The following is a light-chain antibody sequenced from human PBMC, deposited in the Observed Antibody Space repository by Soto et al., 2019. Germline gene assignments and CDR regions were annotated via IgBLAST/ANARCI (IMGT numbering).Light chain of an antibody. CDR1: QNVGTK. Sequence: EIVMTQSPATLSVSPGERATLSCRASQNVGTKLAWYQQKPGQAPRLLIYGASTRATGFPAMFSGSGSGTEFTLTISSLQSEDVAVYYCQQYDTWPPLTFGGGTQVEIK. J-gene: IGKJ4*01. CDR2: GAS. CDR3: QQYDTWPPLT. V-gene: IGKV3-15*01.